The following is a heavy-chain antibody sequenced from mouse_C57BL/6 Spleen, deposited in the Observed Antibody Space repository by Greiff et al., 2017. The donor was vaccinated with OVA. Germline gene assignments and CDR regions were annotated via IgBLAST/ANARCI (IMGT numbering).Heavy chain of an antibody. D-gene: IGHD3-3*01. Sequence: EVQLQQSGPELVKPGASVKISCKASGYSFTGYYMNWVKQSPEKSLEWIGEINPSTGGTTYNQKFKANATLTVDKSSSAAYMQLKSLTSEDSAVYYCARGPTRSYYFDYWGQGTTLTVSS. V-gene: IGHV1-42*01. J-gene: IGHJ2*01. CDR3: ARGPTRSYYFDY. CDR2: INPSTGGT. CDR1: GYSFTGYY.